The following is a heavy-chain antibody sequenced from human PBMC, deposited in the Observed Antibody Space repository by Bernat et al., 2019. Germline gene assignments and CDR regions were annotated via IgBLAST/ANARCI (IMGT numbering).Heavy chain of an antibody. J-gene: IGHJ4*02. CDR2: ITRGGIT. V-gene: IGHV3-23*04. CDR3: AKSFRAFDSSTNYLAFNH. CDR1: GFTFSDYA. Sequence: EVQLVESGGGLVQPGGSLRLSCTASGFTFSDYAMSWVRLAPGKGLDWVSSITRGGITHYADSVKGSFTISRDNSKNTLYLQMNSLRAEDTAVFYCAKSFRAFDSSTNYLAFNHWGQGTLVTVSS. D-gene: IGHD5-24*01.